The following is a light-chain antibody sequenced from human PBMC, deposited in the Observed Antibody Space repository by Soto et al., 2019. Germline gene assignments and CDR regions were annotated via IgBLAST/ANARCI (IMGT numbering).Light chain of an antibody. V-gene: IGKV3-20*01. J-gene: IGKJ5*01. CDR2: DAS. CDR1: QSVGSNN. Sequence: EIVLTQSPGTQSLSPGETATLSCRASQSVGSNNLAWYHQKPGQTPRLLIYDASSRATGIPDRFSGSGSGTDFTLPIRRLVTEYFAVYYCQQYATPVTIGQGPRLAIK. CDR3: QQYATPVT.